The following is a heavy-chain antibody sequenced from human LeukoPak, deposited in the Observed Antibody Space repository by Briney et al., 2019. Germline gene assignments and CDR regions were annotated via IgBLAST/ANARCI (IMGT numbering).Heavy chain of an antibody. CDR2: INNDDVYT. Sequence: GGSLRLSCAASGLTFSDCYMSWIRQAPGKGLEWISYINNDDVYTNYADSVKGRFTISRDNAKNSLYLQMNSLRADDTAVYYCARGTAAAPLDYWGQGTLVTVSS. J-gene: IGHJ4*02. CDR1: GLTFSDCY. CDR3: ARGTAAAPLDY. D-gene: IGHD6-13*01. V-gene: IGHV3-11*03.